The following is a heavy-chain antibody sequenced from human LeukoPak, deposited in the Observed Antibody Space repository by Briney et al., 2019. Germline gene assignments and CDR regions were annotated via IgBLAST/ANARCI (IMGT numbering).Heavy chain of an antibody. CDR2: VYSGGST. CDR3: ATADSGSYYSGFDY. D-gene: IGHD1-26*01. J-gene: IGHJ4*02. Sequence: PSETLSLTCAVSGGSISSGNWWSWVRQAPGKGLEWVSVVYSGGSTHYADSVKGRFTISRDNSKNTLYLHMNSLRAEDTAVYYCATADSGSYYSGFDYWGQGTLVTVSS. CDR1: GGSISSGNW. V-gene: IGHV3-66*01.